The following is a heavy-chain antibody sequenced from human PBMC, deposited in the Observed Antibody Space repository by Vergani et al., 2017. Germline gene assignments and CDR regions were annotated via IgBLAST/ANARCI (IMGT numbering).Heavy chain of an antibody. V-gene: IGHV4-61*02. CDR3: ARGRASSGHYYYHYMDV. D-gene: IGHD3-22*01. J-gene: IGHJ6*03. CDR2: MYISGST. Sequence: QVQLQESGPGLVKPSQTLSLTCTVSGCSIRSGSYYWSWIRQPAGKGLEWIGRMYISGSTKYNPSLKSRVTMSVDTSKNQFSLKLSSVTAGDTAVYYCARGRASSGHYYYHYMDVWGKGTTVTVSS. CDR1: GCSIRSGSYY.